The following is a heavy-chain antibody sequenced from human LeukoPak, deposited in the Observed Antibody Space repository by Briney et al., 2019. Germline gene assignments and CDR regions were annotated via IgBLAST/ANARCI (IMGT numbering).Heavy chain of an antibody. D-gene: IGHD6-13*01. V-gene: IGHV3-21*01. J-gene: IGHJ4*02. CDR3: ARVAEAAAFDY. CDR2: ISSSSSYI. CDR1: GFTFSSYS. Sequence: GGSLRLSCAASGFTFSSYSMNWVRQAPGKGLEWVSSISSSSSYIYYADSVKGRFTISRDNAKNSLYLQMNSLRADDTAVYYCARVAEAAAFDYWGQGTLVTVSS.